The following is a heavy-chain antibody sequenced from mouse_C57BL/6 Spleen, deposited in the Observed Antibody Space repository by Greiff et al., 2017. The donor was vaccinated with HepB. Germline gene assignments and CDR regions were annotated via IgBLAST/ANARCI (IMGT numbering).Heavy chain of an antibody. CDR2: IDPETGGT. V-gene: IGHV1-15*01. Sequence: VQLQQSGAELVRPGASVTLSCKASGYTFTDYEMHWVKQTPVHGLEWIGAIDPETGGTAYNQKFKGKAILTADKSSSTAYMELRSLTSEDSAVYYCTRYYGSLGAMDYWGQGTSVTVSS. D-gene: IGHD1-1*01. J-gene: IGHJ4*01. CDR1: GYTFTDYE. CDR3: TRYYGSLGAMDY.